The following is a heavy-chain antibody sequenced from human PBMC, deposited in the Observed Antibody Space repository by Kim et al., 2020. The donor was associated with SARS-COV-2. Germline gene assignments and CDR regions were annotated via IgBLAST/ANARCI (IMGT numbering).Heavy chain of an antibody. CDR2: IKQDGSEK. V-gene: IGHV3-7*03. Sequence: GGSLRLSCAASGFTFSSYWMSWVRQAPGKGLEWVANIKQDGSEKYYVDSVKGRFTISRDNAKNSLYLQMNSLRAEDTAVYYCARDYVLLWFGEPGEDAFDIWGQGTMVTVSS. CDR1: GFTFSSYW. CDR3: ARDYVLLWFGEPGEDAFDI. D-gene: IGHD3-10*01. J-gene: IGHJ3*02.